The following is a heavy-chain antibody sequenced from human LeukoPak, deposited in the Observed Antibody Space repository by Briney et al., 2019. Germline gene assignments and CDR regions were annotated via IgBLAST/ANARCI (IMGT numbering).Heavy chain of an antibody. V-gene: IGHV3-33*01. J-gene: IGHJ4*02. CDR2: IWYDGSNK. Sequence: GGSLRLSCAASGFTFSSYGMHWVRQAPGKGLEWVAVIWYDGSNKYYADSVKGRFTISRDNSKNTLYLQMNSLRAEDTAVYYCARGYNWNYETPTGHWGQGTLVTVSS. D-gene: IGHD1-7*01. CDR3: ARGYNWNYETPTGH. CDR1: GFTFSSYG.